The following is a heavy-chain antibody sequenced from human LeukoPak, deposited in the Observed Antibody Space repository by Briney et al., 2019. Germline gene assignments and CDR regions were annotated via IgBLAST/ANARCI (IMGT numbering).Heavy chain of an antibody. Sequence: KTSETLSLTCTVSGGSISSGSYYWSWIRQPAGKGLEWIGRIYTSGSTNYNPSLKSRVTISVDTSKNQFSLKLSSVTAADTAVYYCARGVTILGEDYWGQGTLVTVSS. V-gene: IGHV4-61*02. CDR2: IYTSGST. CDR3: ARGVTILGEDY. J-gene: IGHJ4*02. D-gene: IGHD3-10*02. CDR1: GGSISSGSYY.